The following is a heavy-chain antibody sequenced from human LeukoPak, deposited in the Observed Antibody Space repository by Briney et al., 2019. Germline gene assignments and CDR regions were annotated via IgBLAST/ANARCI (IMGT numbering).Heavy chain of an antibody. D-gene: IGHD3-22*01. CDR2: ISAYNGNT. CDR1: GGTFSSYA. CDR3: ARDYYDSSGNFDY. J-gene: IGHJ4*02. Sequence: GSSVKVSCKASGGTFSSYAISWVRPAPGQGLEWMGWISAYNGNTSYAHKLQGRVTMTTDTSTSTAYMELRSLRSYDTAVYYCARDYYDSSGNFDYWGQGTLVTVSS. V-gene: IGHV1-18*01.